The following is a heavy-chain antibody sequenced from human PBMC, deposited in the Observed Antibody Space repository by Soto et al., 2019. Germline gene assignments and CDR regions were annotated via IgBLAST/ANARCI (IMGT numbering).Heavy chain of an antibody. CDR1: GFTFSSYA. V-gene: IGHV3-23*01. CDR3: AKDRSGGGSCYDY. CDR2: ISGSGGNT. J-gene: IGHJ4*02. Sequence: GGSLRLSCAAPGFTFSSYAMSWVRQAPGKGLEWVSAISGSGGNTYHADSVKGRFTISRDNSKNTLYLQMNSLRAEDTAVYYCAKDRSGGGSCYDYWGQGTLVTVSS. D-gene: IGHD2-15*01.